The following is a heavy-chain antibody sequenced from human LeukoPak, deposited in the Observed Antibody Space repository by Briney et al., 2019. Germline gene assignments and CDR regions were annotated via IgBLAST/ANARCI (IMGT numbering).Heavy chain of an antibody. V-gene: IGHV3-23*01. CDR1: GFTFSSYA. D-gene: IGHD3-3*01. CDR3: AKEEGFTIFGVVTD. Sequence: GGSLRLSCAASGFTFSSYAMSWVRQAPGKGLEWVSGISSSGGSTYYADSVKGRFTISRDNSKNTLYLQMNSLRAEDTAIYYCAKEEGFTIFGVVTDWGQGTLVTVSS. CDR2: ISSSGGST. J-gene: IGHJ4*02.